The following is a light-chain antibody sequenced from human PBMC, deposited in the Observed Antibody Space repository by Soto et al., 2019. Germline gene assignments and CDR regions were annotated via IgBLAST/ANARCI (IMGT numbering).Light chain of an antibody. CDR2: GAS. J-gene: IGKJ1*01. V-gene: IGKV3-15*01. Sequence: EILMTQSPVTLSVSPGERATLSCRPSQSISSNLAWYQHKPGQAPRLLIFGASTRATDVPARFSGSGSGTEFTLTISSLQSEDFAVYYCLQHNNWPRTFGQGTKVDIK. CDR1: QSISSN. CDR3: LQHNNWPRT.